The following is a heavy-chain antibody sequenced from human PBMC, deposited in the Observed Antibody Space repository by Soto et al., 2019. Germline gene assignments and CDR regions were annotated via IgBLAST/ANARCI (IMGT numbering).Heavy chain of an antibody. V-gene: IGHV5-10-1*01. Sequence: GESLKISWKGSGYSFTSYWISWVRQMPGKGLEWRGRIDPSDAYTNYSPSFQGHVTISADKSISTAYLQWSSLKASDTAMYYSARVYDSSGPRYYYGMDVWGPGTTVTVSS. CDR3: ARVYDSSGPRYYYGMDV. J-gene: IGHJ6*02. D-gene: IGHD3-22*01. CDR2: IDPSDAYT. CDR1: GYSFTSYW.